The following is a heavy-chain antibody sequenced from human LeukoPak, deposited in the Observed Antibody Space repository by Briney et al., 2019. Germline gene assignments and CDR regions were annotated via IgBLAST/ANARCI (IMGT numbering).Heavy chain of an antibody. CDR3: AKLSGYYPYYFDY. Sequence: GGSLRLSCAASGFTFTNYAMSWVRQAPGKGLEWVSAISGSGGSTYYADSVKGRFTISRDNSKNTLYLQMNSLRAEDTAVYYCAKLSGYYPYYFDYWGQGTLVTVSS. CDR2: ISGSGGST. CDR1: GFTFTNYA. D-gene: IGHD3-22*01. J-gene: IGHJ4*02. V-gene: IGHV3-23*01.